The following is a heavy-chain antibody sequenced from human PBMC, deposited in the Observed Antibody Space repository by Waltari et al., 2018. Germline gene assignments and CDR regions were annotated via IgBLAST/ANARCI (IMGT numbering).Heavy chain of an antibody. D-gene: IGHD3-3*01. CDR3: ARDPGDFWSGYYLDY. J-gene: IGHJ4*02. V-gene: IGHV4-59*01. CDR2: IDYSGST. CDR1: GGSISSYY. Sequence: QVQLQESGPGLVKPSETLSLTCTVSGGSISSYYWSWIRQPPGKGLEGIGYIDYSGSTNYNPSRKSRVTISVDTSKNQFSLKLSSVTAADTAVYYCARDPGDFWSGYYLDYWGQGTLVTVSS.